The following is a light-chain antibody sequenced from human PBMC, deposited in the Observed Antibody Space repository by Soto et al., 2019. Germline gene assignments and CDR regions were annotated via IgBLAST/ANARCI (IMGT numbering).Light chain of an antibody. CDR2: LGS. Sequence: VMTPTADSLAVSVGASSTINCKSSQSVLYSSNNKNYLAWYLQKPGQSPRLLFYLGSNRASGVPDRFSVSGSGTDFTLKISRVEAEDVGVYYCMLAPQTPPTFGLGTXVXI. J-gene: IGKJ1*01. CDR3: MLAPQTPPT. CDR1: QSVLYSSNNKNY. V-gene: IGKV2-28*01.